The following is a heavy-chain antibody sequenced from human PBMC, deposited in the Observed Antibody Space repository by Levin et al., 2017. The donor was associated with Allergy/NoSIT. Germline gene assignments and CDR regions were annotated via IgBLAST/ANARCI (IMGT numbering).Heavy chain of an antibody. CDR2: ISYDGSNK. CDR3: AKDSYGGNTVGSFDY. Sequence: GESLKISCAASGFTFSSYGMHWVRQAPGKGLEWVAVISYDGSNKYYADSVKGRFTISRDNSKNTLYLQMNSLRAEDTAVYYCAKDSYGGNTVGSFDYWGQGTLVTVSS. J-gene: IGHJ4*02. D-gene: IGHD4-23*01. V-gene: IGHV3-30*18. CDR1: GFTFSSYG.